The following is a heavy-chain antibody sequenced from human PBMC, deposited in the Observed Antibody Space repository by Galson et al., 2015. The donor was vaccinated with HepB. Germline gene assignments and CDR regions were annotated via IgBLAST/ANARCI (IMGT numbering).Heavy chain of an antibody. J-gene: IGHJ5*02. CDR1: GYNFMNYA. D-gene: IGHD3-10*01. Sequence: SVKVSCKASGYNFMNYAISWVRQAPGQGLEWLGWITTYNNNTRYAQKVQGRVTMTTETSTSTAYMGLRSLISDDTAVYYCARREAYYYGTNSGGYFDPWGQGTLVTVSS. V-gene: IGHV1-18*01. CDR2: ITTYNNNT. CDR3: ARREAYYYGTNSGGYFDP.